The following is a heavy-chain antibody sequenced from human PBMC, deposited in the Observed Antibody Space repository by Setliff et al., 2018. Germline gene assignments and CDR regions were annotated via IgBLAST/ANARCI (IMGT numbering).Heavy chain of an antibody. D-gene: IGHD3-10*01. CDR3: ARGASLDVGTMVRGYFQH. V-gene: IGHV1-69*10. CDR1: GGTFSSYA. Sequence: VSCKASGGTFSSYAISWVRQAPGQGLEWMGGIIPILGIANYAQKFQGRVTITADKSTSTAYMELSSLRSEDTAVYYCARGASLDVGTMVRGYFQHWGQGTLVTVSS. J-gene: IGHJ1*01. CDR2: IIPILGIA.